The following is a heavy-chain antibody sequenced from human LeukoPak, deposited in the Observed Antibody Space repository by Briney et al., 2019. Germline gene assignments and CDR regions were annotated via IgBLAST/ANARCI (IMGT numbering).Heavy chain of an antibody. CDR2: IWYDGSNK. Sequence: GRSLRLSCAASGFTFSSYGMHWVRQAPGKGLEWVAVIWYDGSNKYYADSVKGRFTISRDNTKNTLYLQMNSLRAEDTAVYYCASRALAGEFDYWGQGTLVTVSS. CDR1: GFTFSSYG. V-gene: IGHV3-33*01. D-gene: IGHD1-1*01. CDR3: ASRALAGEFDY. J-gene: IGHJ4*02.